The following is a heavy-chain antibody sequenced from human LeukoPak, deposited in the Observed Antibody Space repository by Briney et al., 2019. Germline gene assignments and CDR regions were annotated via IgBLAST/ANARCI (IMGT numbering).Heavy chain of an antibody. CDR1: GGTFSSYA. CDR2: IIPIFGTA. V-gene: IGHV1-69*13. D-gene: IGHD2-2*01. Sequence: ASVKVSCKASGGTFSSYAISWVRQAPGQGLEWMGGIIPIFGTANYAQKFQGGVTITADESTSTAYMELSSLRSEDTAVYYRARDSRYQLPVYWGQGTLVTVSS. CDR3: ARDSRYQLPVY. J-gene: IGHJ4*02.